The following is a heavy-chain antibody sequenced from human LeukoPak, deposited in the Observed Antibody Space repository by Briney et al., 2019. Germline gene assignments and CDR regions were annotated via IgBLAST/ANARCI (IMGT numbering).Heavy chain of an antibody. J-gene: IGHJ4*02. D-gene: IGHD3-10*01. CDR3: AIEIFGSGSYPDF. CDR2: IWHDGSHK. CDR1: GFAFNTYA. V-gene: IGHV3-33*01. Sequence: GRSLRLSCAASGFAFNTYAMHWVRQAPGQGLEWVALIWHDGSHKFYSNSVRGQFTISRDNSKNTVSLQMNNLRPEDTAVYYCAIEIFGSGSYPDFWGQGTLVTVSS.